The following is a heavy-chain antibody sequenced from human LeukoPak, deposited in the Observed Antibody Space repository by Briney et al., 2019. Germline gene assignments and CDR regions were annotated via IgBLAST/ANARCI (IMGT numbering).Heavy chain of an antibody. V-gene: IGHV3-48*02. D-gene: IGHD1-14*01. Sequence: GGSLRLSCAASGFSFSGYSMNWVRQAPGKGLEWVSYISGGSATIYYADSVKGRFTISRDNAKNSLYLQMNSLRDDDTAVYYCARPSVITTRQFYFDYWGQGALVTVSS. CDR2: ISGGSATI. CDR3: ARPSVITTRQFYFDY. J-gene: IGHJ4*02. CDR1: GFSFSGYS.